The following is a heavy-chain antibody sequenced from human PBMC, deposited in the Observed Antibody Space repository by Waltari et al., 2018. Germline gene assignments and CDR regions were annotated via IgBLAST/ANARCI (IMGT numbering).Heavy chain of an antibody. D-gene: IGHD3-9*01. CDR3: GRESTTDWYVDH. Sequence: EVQMVESGGGLVQPGGSLRLSCAASGFTFSSHLMHWVRQGPGKGLGWVARMNDDGSRTAYADSVKGRVTISRDNAKNILYLEMSSLTAEDTAVYYCGRESTTDWYVDHWGQGTLVTVSS. CDR2: MNDDGSRT. CDR1: GFTFSSHL. V-gene: IGHV3-74*01. J-gene: IGHJ4*02.